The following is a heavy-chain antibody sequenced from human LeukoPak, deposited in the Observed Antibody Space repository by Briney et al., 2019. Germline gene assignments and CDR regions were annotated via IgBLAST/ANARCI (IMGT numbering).Heavy chain of an antibody. CDR2: IYYSGST. J-gene: IGHJ1*01. V-gene: IGHV4-39*01. D-gene: IGHD2-15*01. CDR3: ASGYCSGGSCYETQH. Sequence: PSETLSLTCTVPGGSISSSSYYWGWIRQPPGKGLEWIGSIYYSGSTYYNPSLKSRVTISVDTSKNQFSLKLSSVTAADTAVYYCASGYCSGGSCYETQHWGQGTLVTVSS. CDR1: GGSISSSSYY.